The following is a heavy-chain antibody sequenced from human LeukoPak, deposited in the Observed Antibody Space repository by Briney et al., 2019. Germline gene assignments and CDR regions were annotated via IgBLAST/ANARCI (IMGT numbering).Heavy chain of an antibody. Sequence: GGSLRLSCAASGFTFSSYSMNWVRQAPGKGLEWVSSISSSSSYIYYADSVKGRFTISRDNAKNSLYLQMNSLRAEDTAVYYCAKDSAYYDSSGYLLAFQHWGQGTLVTVSS. V-gene: IGHV3-21*04. J-gene: IGHJ1*01. CDR1: GFTFSSYS. CDR2: ISSSSSYI. CDR3: AKDSAYYDSSGYLLAFQH. D-gene: IGHD3-22*01.